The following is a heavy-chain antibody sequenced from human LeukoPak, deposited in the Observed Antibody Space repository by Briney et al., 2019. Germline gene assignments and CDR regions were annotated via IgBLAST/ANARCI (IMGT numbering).Heavy chain of an antibody. CDR3: ARDWSAFDI. V-gene: IGHV3-33*01. CDR2: IWYDGSNK. J-gene: IGHJ3*02. CDR1: GFTFSSYG. D-gene: IGHD3-3*01. Sequence: GRSLRLSCAASGFTFSSYGMHWVRQAPGKGLEWVAVIWYDGSNKYYADSVKGRFTISRDNAKNSLYLQMNSLRAEDTAVYYCARDWSAFDIWGQGTMVTVSS.